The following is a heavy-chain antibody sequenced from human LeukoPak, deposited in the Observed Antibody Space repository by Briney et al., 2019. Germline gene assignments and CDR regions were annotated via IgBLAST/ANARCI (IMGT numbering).Heavy chain of an antibody. V-gene: IGHV4-4*07. CDR3: ARGRYNQYCYDSSGYHYYYYYGMDV. D-gene: IGHD3-22*01. Sequence: SETLSLTCTVSGGSISSYYWSWIRQPAGKGLEWIGRIYTSGSTNYNPSLKSRVTMSVDTSKNQFSLKLSSVTAADTAVYYCARGRYNQYCYDSSGYHYYYYYGMDVWGQGTTVTVSS. CDR1: GGSISSYY. CDR2: IYTSGST. J-gene: IGHJ6*02.